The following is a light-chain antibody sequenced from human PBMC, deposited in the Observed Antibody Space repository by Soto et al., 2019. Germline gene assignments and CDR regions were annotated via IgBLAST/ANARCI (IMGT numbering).Light chain of an antibody. V-gene: IGKV1-39*01. J-gene: IGKJ1*01. CDR3: QKSYSPPQT. CDR1: QSISSY. Sequence: DIQMTQSPSSLSASVGDRVTITCRASQSISSYLNWYQQKPGKAPKLLIYAASSLQSGVPSRLSGSGSGTDFTLNISSLQPEDFATYYCQKSYSPPQTVGQGTKVDSK. CDR2: AAS.